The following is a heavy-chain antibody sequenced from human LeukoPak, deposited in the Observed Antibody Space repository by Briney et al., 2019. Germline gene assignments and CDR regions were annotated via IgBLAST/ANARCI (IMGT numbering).Heavy chain of an antibody. Sequence: GGSLRLSCAASGFTFSSYEMNWVRQAPGKGLEWVSYISSSGSTIYYADSVKGRFTISRANAKNSLYLQMNSLRAEDTAVYYCAREGSGWYVGGNWFDPWGQGTLVTVSS. V-gene: IGHV3-48*03. CDR3: AREGSGWYVGGNWFDP. CDR2: ISSSGSTI. J-gene: IGHJ5*02. D-gene: IGHD6-19*01. CDR1: GFTFSSYE.